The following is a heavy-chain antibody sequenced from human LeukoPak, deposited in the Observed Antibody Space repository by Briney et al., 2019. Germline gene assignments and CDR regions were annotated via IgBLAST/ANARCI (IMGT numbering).Heavy chain of an antibody. Sequence: SGPALVKPTQTLTLTCTFSGFSLSTSGMCVSWIRQPPGKALEWLARIDWDDDKYYSTSLKTRLTISEDTSKNQVVLTMTNMDPVDTATYYCARTSPTYYYDSSGYLFDYWGQGTLVTVSS. CDR2: IDWDDDK. D-gene: IGHD3-22*01. V-gene: IGHV2-70*11. CDR1: GFSLSTSGMC. CDR3: ARTSPTYYYDSSGYLFDY. J-gene: IGHJ4*02.